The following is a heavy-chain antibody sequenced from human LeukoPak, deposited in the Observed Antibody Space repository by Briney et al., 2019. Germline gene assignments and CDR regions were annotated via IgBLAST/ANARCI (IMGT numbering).Heavy chain of an antibody. CDR1: GGSISSYY. CDR3: ARRSGFYGY. J-gene: IGHJ4*02. V-gene: IGHV4-59*01. D-gene: IGHD6-19*01. CDR2: IYYTGST. Sequence: SETLSLTCTVSGGSISSYYWSWIRQPPGKGLEWIGHIYYTGSTNYNPSLKSRVTISVDTSKNQFSLKLSSVTAADTAVYYCARRSGFYGYWGQGTLVTVSS.